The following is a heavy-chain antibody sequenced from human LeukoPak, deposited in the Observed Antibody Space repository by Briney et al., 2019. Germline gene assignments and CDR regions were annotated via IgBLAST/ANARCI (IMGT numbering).Heavy chain of an antibody. J-gene: IGHJ4*02. Sequence: GGSLRLSCAASGFTFSSYAMSWVRQAPGKGLEWVSAIIGSGGSTYYADSVKGRFTISRDNSKNTLYLQMNSLKAEDTAIYYCARGITTHDYWGQGTLVTVSS. CDR1: GFTFSSYA. D-gene: IGHD3-16*01. CDR2: IIGSGGST. V-gene: IGHV3-23*01. CDR3: ARGITTHDY.